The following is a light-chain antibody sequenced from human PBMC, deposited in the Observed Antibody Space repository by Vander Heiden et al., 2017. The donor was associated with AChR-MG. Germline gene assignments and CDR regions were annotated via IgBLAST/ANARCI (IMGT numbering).Light chain of an antibody. Sequence: QSALTQPASVSGSPGQPTTISCTGTSSDVGAYKYVSWYQQHPGKAPKLIIYDVSNRPSGVSDRYSGSKSGNTASLTISGLQAEDEADYSCSSYTTSSTLVFGSGTKVTVL. V-gene: IGLV2-14*03. CDR1: SSDVGAYKY. CDR2: DVS. J-gene: IGLJ1*01. CDR3: SSYTTSSTLV.